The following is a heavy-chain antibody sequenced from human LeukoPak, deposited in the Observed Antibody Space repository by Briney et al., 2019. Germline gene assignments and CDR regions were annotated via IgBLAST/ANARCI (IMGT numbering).Heavy chain of an antibody. V-gene: IGHV3-23*01. CDR2: ISGSGGST. CDR3: AKDLLVDTAMAAFDY. Sequence: GGSLRLSCAASGFTFSSYAMSWVRQAPGKGLEWVSAISGSGGSTYYADSVKGRFTISRDNSKNTLYLQMNSRRAEDTAVYYCAKDLLVDTAMAAFDYWGQGTLVTVSS. CDR1: GFTFSSYA. J-gene: IGHJ4*02. D-gene: IGHD5-18*01.